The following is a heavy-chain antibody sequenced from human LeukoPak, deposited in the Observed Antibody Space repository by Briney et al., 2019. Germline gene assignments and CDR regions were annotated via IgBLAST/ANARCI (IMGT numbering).Heavy chain of an antibody. D-gene: IGHD5-18*01. V-gene: IGHV3-74*01. CDR3: ASAIQLWSYIDY. CDR2: INSDGSST. J-gene: IGHJ4*02. CDR1: GFTFSDYW. Sequence: GGSLRLSCAASGFTFSDYWMHWVRQAPGKGLVWVSRINSDGSSTSYADSVKGRFTISRDNAKNTLYLQMNSLRAEDTAVYYCASAIQLWSYIDYWGQGTLVTVYS.